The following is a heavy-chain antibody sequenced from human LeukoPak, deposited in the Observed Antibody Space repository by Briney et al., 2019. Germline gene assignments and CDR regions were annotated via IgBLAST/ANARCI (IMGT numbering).Heavy chain of an antibody. CDR3: ARVILVIAARPSYYYYYMDV. J-gene: IGHJ6*03. CDR2: ISAYNGNT. V-gene: IGHV1-18*01. CDR1: GYTFTSYG. D-gene: IGHD6-6*01. Sequence: ASVKVSCKASGYTFTSYGISWVRQAPGQGLEWMGWISAYNGNTNYAQKLQGRVTVTTDTSTSTAYMELRSLRSDDTAVYYCARVILVIAARPSYYYYYMDVWGKGTTVTVSS.